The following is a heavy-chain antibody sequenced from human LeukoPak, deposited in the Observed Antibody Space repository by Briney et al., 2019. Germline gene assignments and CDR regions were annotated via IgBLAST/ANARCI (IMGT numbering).Heavy chain of an antibody. CDR3: AKALTHSSSWYYFDY. CDR1: GFTFSSYA. CDR2: ISGSGGST. D-gene: IGHD6-13*01. V-gene: IGHV3-23*01. Sequence: GGSLRLSCAASGFTFSSYAMSWVRRAPGKGLEWVSAISGSGGSTYYADSVKGRFTISRDNSKNTLYLQMNSLRAEDTAVYYCAKALTHSSSWYYFDYWGQGTLVTVSS. J-gene: IGHJ4*02.